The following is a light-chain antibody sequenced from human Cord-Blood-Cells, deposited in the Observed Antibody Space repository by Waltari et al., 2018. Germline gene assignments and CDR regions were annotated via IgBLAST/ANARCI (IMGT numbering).Light chain of an antibody. V-gene: IGKV1-27*01. CDR3: QKYNSAPA. J-gene: IGKJ4*01. Sequence: DIQMTQSPSSLSASVGDRVTITCRASQGISNYLSWYQQKPGKVPKLLIYAASTLKSGVPSRVSVSGSGTDFTLTISSLQPEDVATYYCQKYNSAPAFGGGTKVEIK. CDR2: AAS. CDR1: QGISNY.